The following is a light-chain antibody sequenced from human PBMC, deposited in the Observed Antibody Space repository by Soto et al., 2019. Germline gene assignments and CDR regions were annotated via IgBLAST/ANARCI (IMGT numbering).Light chain of an antibody. CDR3: SSKTTGKPVV. CDR1: SSDVGAYDY. Sequence: QSALTQPASVSGSPGQSITMSCTGTSSDVGAYDYVSWYQQHPGKAPKLMIYDVTNRPSGVSNRFSGSKSGNTASLTISGLQAEDEGDYYCSSKTTGKPVVFGGGTKLTVL. V-gene: IGLV2-14*01. J-gene: IGLJ2*01. CDR2: DVT.